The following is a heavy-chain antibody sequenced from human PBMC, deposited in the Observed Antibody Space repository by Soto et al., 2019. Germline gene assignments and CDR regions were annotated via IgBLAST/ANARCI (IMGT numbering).Heavy chain of an antibody. CDR3: ARHYARGPYNWNYAPLDV. CDR1: GGSISSYY. D-gene: IGHD1-7*01. Sequence: PSETLSLTCTVSGGSISSYYWSWIRQPPGKGLEWIGYIYYSGSTNYNPSLKSRVTISVDTSKNQFSLKLSSVTAADTAVYYCARHYARGPYNWNYAPLDVWGKGTTVTVSS. CDR2: IYYSGST. J-gene: IGHJ6*04. V-gene: IGHV4-59*08.